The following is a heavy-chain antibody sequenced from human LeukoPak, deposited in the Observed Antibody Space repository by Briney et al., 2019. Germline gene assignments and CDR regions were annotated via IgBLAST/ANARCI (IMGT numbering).Heavy chain of an antibody. V-gene: IGHV4-39*01. D-gene: IGHD1-1*01. CDR1: GFTFSTYAMH. Sequence: PGGSLRLSCAASGFTFSTYAMHWVRQSPGKGLEWIGSVDYSGNTYYNPSLESRVTTSVDMSKNQFSLKLSSVTAADTAVYYCATSAGTVFLPRFYFKDWGQGTLVTVSS. CDR3: ATSAGTVFLPRFYFKD. CDR2: VDYSGNT. J-gene: IGHJ4*02.